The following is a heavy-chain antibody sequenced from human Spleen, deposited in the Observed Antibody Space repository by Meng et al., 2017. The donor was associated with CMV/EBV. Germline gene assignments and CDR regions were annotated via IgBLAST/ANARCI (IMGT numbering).Heavy chain of an antibody. CDR2: SSAYNGNT. CDR1: GYTFTSYG. CDR3: AYSSSFHYYGMDV. D-gene: IGHD6-6*01. Sequence: ASVKVSCKTSGYTFTSYGISWVRQAPGQGLEWMGWSSAYNGNTNYAQKFQGRVTMTTDTSTSIAYMELRSLRSDDTAVYYCAYSSSFHYYGMDVWGQGTTVTVS. J-gene: IGHJ6*02. V-gene: IGHV1-18*01.